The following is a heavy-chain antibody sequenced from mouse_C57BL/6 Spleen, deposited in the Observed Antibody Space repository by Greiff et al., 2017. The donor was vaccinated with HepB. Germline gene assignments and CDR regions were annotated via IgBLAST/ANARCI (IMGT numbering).Heavy chain of an antibody. CDR1: GFTFNTYA. D-gene: IGHD1-1*01. CDR3: VRDPRDYYGSSPWFAY. CDR2: IRSKSSNYAT. Sequence: GGGLVQPKGSLKLSCAASGFTFNTYAMHWVRQAPGKGLEWVARIRSKSSNYATYYADSVKDRFTISRDDSQSMLYLQMNNLKTEDTAMYYGVRDPRDYYGSSPWFAYWGQGTLVTVSA. J-gene: IGHJ3*01. V-gene: IGHV10-3*01.